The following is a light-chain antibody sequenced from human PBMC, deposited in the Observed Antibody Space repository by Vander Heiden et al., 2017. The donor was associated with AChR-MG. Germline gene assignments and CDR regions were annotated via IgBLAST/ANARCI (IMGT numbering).Light chain of an antibody. CDR1: QSISTY. CDR2: GAS. V-gene: IGKV1-39*01. J-gene: IGKJ1*01. Sequence: DIQMTQSPSPLSASIGDRVTITCRASQSISTYLNWYQQKPGKAPKVLIYGASSLQSGVPSRFSGSGSGTDFILTISRLQPEDFATYYCQQSDGTPRTFGQGTKVEVK. CDR3: QQSDGTPRT.